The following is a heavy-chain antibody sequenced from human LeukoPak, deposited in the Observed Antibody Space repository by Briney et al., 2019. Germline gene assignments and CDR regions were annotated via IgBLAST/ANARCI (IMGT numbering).Heavy chain of an antibody. D-gene: IGHD1-26*01. J-gene: IGHJ4*02. CDR1: GYGFTNYW. Sequence: GESLKISCKGSGYGFTNYWIGWVRQMPGKGLEWMGIIYPGDSDTRYNASFQGQVTFSVDKSISTAYLQWSSLEASDTAMYYCARRGSGSSHTSFDSWGQGTLVTVSS. CDR3: ARRGSGSSHTSFDS. CDR2: IYPGDSDT. V-gene: IGHV5-51*01.